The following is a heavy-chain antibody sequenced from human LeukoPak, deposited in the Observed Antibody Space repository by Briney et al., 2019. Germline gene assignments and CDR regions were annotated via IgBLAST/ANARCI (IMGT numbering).Heavy chain of an antibody. CDR2: ISSSSYI. J-gene: IGHJ4*02. D-gene: IGHD6-13*01. CDR3: ARVEYSSSWYYFDY. Sequence: GGSLRLSCAASGFTFSSYSMNWVRQAPGKGLEWVTSISSSSYIYYADSVKGRFTISRDNAKNSLYLQMNSLRAEDTAVYYCARVEYSSSWYYFDYWGQGTLVTVSS. V-gene: IGHV3-21*01. CDR1: GFTFSSYS.